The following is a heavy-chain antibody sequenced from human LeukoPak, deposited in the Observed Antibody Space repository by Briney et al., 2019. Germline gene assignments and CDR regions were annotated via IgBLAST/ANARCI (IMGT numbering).Heavy chain of an antibody. CDR2: IYYSGST. V-gene: IGHV4-31*03. CDR3: ARIPSRTVVVVPADYYYYGMDV. CDR1: GGSISSGGYY. J-gene: IGHJ6*02. Sequence: SETPSLTCTVSGGSISSGGYYWSWIRQHPGKGLEWIGYIYYSGSTYYNPSLKSRVTISVDTSKNQFSLKLSSVTAADTAVYYCARIPSRTVVVVPADYYYYGMDVWGQGTTVTVSS. D-gene: IGHD2-2*01.